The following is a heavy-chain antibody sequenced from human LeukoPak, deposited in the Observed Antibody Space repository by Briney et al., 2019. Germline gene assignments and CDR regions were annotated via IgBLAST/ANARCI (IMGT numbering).Heavy chain of an antibody. D-gene: IGHD6-19*01. CDR2: ISGSGGST. V-gene: IGHV3-23*01. J-gene: IGHJ4*02. CDR3: AKGRYTSGGFDY. CDR1: GFTFSSYA. Sequence: GGSLRLSCAASGFTFSSYAMSWVRQAPGKGLEWVSTISGSGGSTYYADSVKGRFTISRDNPKNTLYLQMNSLRAEDTAVYYCAKGRYTSGGFDYWGQGTLVTVSS.